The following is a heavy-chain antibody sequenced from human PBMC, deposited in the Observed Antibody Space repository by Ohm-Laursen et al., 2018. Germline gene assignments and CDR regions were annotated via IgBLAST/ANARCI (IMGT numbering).Heavy chain of an antibody. V-gene: IGHV3-9*01. D-gene: IGHD5-12*01. CDR2: ISWNSGSI. J-gene: IGHJ4*02. Sequence: SLRLSCAASGFTFDVYAMRWVRQAPGKGLEWVSGISWNSGSIGYADSVKGRFTISRDNAKNTLYLQMNSLRGDDTAIYYCARSGNSDHSPLGYWGQGTLVTVSS. CDR1: GFTFDVYA. CDR3: ARSGNSDHSPLGY.